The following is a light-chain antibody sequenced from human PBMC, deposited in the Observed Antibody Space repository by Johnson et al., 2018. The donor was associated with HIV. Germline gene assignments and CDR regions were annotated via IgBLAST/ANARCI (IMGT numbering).Light chain of an antibody. Sequence: QSVLTQPPSVSAAPGQRVTRSYSGSSSNIGNNFVSWYQQLPGTAPKLLICENNKRPSGIPDRFSGSKSGTSATLGITGLQTGDEADYFCGTWDSRLSIFVFGTGTKITV. J-gene: IGLJ1*01. V-gene: IGLV1-51*02. CDR3: GTWDSRLSIFV. CDR1: SSNIGNNF. CDR2: ENN.